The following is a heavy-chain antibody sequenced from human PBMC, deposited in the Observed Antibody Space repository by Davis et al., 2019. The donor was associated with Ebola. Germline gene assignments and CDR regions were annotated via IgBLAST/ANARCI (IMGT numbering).Heavy chain of an antibody. J-gene: IGHJ1*01. CDR2: ISYDGSNK. V-gene: IGHV3-30-3*01. D-gene: IGHD4-17*01. CDR3: ARDYGAYFQH. Sequence: GESLKISCAASGFTFSSYAMHWVRQAPGKGLEWVAVISYDGSNKYYADSVKGRFTISRDNSKNTLYLQMNSLRAEDTAVYYCARDYGAYFQHWGQGTLVTVSS. CDR1: GFTFSSYA.